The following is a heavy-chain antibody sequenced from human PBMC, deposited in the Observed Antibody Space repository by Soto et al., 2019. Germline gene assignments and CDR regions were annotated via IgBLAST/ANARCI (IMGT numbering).Heavy chain of an antibody. CDR2: IYPGDSDT. CDR1: GYSFTSYW. CDR3: ARNRYSSGWYGSGFFDP. V-gene: IGHV5-51*01. Sequence: GESLKISCKGSGYSFTSYWIGWVRQMPGKGLEWMGIIYPGDSDTRYSPSFQGQVTISADKSISTAYLQWSSLKASDTAMYYCARNRYSSGWYGSGFFDPWGQGTLVTVSS. D-gene: IGHD6-19*01. J-gene: IGHJ5*02.